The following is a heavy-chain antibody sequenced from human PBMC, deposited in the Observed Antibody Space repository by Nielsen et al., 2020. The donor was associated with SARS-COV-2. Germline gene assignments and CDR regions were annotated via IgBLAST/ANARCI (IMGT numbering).Heavy chain of an antibody. D-gene: IGHD4/OR15-4a*01. Sequence: GGSLRLSCAASGFTFSSYEMNWVRQAPGKGLEWVSYISGGVTSISYADSVKGRFTISRDNARNSLYLQMNSLRVEDTAVYYCARVGSYGDPEYLDYWGQGALVTVSS. V-gene: IGHV3-48*03. J-gene: IGHJ4*02. CDR2: ISGGVTSI. CDR3: ARVGSYGDPEYLDY. CDR1: GFTFSSYE.